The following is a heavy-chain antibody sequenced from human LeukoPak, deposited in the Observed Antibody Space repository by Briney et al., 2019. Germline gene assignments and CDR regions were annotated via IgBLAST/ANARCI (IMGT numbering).Heavy chain of an antibody. Sequence: GASVKVSCKASGYTFTSYAMNWVRQAPGQGLQWMGWIDPNSGDTKYVQKFQGRVTMTRDTSISTAYMELSSLRSEDTAVYYCAGSSSSPYYYYMDVWGKGTTVTVSS. J-gene: IGHJ6*03. CDR1: GYTFTSYA. D-gene: IGHD6-6*01. CDR2: IDPNSGDT. CDR3: AGSSSSPYYYYMDV. V-gene: IGHV1-2*02.